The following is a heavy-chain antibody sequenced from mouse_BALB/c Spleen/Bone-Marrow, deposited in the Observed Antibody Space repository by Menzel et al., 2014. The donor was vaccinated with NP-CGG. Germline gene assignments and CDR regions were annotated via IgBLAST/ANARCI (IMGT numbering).Heavy chain of an antibody. CDR1: GYSFTGYN. V-gene: IGHV1-39*01. Sequence: VQLQQSGPELEKPGASVKISCEASGYSFTGYNMNWVKQSNGKSLEWIGNIDPYYGNTTYNQKFKGKATLTVDKSSSTAYMQLKSLTSEDSVVYYCAIKSYEGGFAYWGQGTLVTVSA. CDR3: AIKSYEGGFAY. D-gene: IGHD2-3*01. CDR2: IDPYYGNT. J-gene: IGHJ3*01.